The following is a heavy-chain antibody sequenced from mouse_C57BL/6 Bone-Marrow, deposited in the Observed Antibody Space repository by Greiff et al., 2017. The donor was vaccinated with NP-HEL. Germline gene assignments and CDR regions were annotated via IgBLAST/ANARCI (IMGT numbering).Heavy chain of an antibody. CDR3: ARSKGKALDY. Sequence: EVQLQQSGPELVKPGASVKISCKASGYSFTGYYMNWVKQSPAKSLEWIGEINPSTGGTTYNQKFKAKATLTVDKSSSTAYMQLKSLTSEDSAVYYCARSKGKALDYGGQGTTLTVSS. V-gene: IGHV1-42*01. CDR1: GYSFTGYY. CDR2: INPSTGGT. D-gene: IGHD2-1*01. J-gene: IGHJ2*01.